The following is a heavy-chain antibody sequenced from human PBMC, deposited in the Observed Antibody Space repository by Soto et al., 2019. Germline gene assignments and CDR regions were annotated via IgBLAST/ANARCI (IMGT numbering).Heavy chain of an antibody. Sequence: ASVKVSCKVSGYTLTELSMHWVRQAPGKGLEWMGGFDPEDGETIYAQKFQGRVTMTEDTSTDTAYMELSSLRSEDTAVYYCAIGFPLRYFGSDAFDTCGQGTMVTDSS. D-gene: IGHD3-9*01. V-gene: IGHV1-24*01. CDR3: AIGFPLRYFGSDAFDT. CDR1: GYTLTELS. J-gene: IGHJ3*02. CDR2: FDPEDGET.